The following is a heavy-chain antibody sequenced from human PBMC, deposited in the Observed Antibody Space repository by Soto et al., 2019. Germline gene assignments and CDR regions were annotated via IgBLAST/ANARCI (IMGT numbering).Heavy chain of an antibody. CDR2: IYHSGST. V-gene: IGHV4-30-2*01. CDR3: ARGGGVTTTGDDY. D-gene: IGHD4-4*01. J-gene: IGHJ4*02. Sequence: QLQLQESGSGLVKPSQTLSLTCAVSGGSINTATHSWSWIRQPPGKGLEWIGYIYHSGSTYYNPSVKSRVTISIAQANNHLPLGLSSVTDADAAVYYCARGGGVTTTGDDYWGQGILVTVSS. CDR1: GGSINTATHS.